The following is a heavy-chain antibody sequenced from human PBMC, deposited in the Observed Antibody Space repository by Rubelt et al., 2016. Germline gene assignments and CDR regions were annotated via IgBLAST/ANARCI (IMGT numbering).Heavy chain of an antibody. V-gene: IGHV3-23*01. Sequence: EVQLLESGGGLVQPGGSLRLSCAASGFTFSSYWMHWVRQAPGKGLEWVSAISGSGGSTYYADVVKGRFTISRDNSKNTLYLQMNSLRAEDTAVYYGAKDSLTSAAGYWGQGTLVTVSS. CDR3: AKDSLTSAAGY. J-gene: IGHJ4*02. CDR2: ISGSGGST. D-gene: IGHD3-16*01. CDR1: GFTFSSYW.